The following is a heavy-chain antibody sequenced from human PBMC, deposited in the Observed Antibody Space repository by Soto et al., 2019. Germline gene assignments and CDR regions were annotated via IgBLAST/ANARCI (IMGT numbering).Heavy chain of an antibody. J-gene: IGHJ3*02. V-gene: IGHV1-18*04. CDR2: ISAYNGGT. D-gene: IGHD1-7*01. CDR3: ARDLRTYDAFDI. Sequence: QVQLVQSGAEVKKPGASVKVSCKASGYTFTSYGISWVRQAPGQGLEWMGWISAYNGGTNYAQKFQGRVTMTRDTSISTAYMELSRLRSDDTAVYYCARDLRTYDAFDIWGQGTMVTVSS. CDR1: GYTFTSYG.